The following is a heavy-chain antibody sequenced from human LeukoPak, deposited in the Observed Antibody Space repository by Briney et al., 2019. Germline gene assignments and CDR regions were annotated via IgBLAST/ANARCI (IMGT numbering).Heavy chain of an antibody. V-gene: IGHV4-59*08. CDR2: IYYSGST. CDR3: ARAPPDYDILTGSVTD. D-gene: IGHD3-9*01. CDR1: GGSISSYY. Sequence: PSETLSLTCTVSGGSISSYYWSWIRQPPGKGLEWIGYIYYSGSTNYNPSLKSRVTISVDTSKNQCSLKLSSVTAADTAVYHCARAPPDYDILTGSVTDWGQGALVTVSS. J-gene: IGHJ4*02.